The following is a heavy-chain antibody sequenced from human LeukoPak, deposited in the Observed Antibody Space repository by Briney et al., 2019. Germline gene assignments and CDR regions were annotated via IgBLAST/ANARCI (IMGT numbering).Heavy chain of an antibody. Sequence: PGGSLRLSCAASGFTFSSYAMSWVRQAPGKGLEWVSAISGSGGSTYYADSVKGRFTISRDNAKNSLYLQMNTLRAEDAAVYYCARHQVTYSNTWYRYLDLWGRGTLVTVSS. D-gene: IGHD6-13*01. CDR1: GFTFSSYA. CDR3: ARHQVTYSNTWYRYLDL. J-gene: IGHJ2*01. CDR2: ISGSGGST. V-gene: IGHV3-23*01.